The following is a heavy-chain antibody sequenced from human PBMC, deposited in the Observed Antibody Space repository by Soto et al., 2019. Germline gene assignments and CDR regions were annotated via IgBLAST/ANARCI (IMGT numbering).Heavy chain of an antibody. D-gene: IGHD3-16*01. CDR1: GGTFSSYA. J-gene: IGHJ2*01. V-gene: IGHV1-69*01. CDR2: IIPIFGTA. Sequence: QVQLVQSGAAVKKPGSSLKVSCKAPGGTFSSYAISWVRQAPGQGLEWMGGIIPIFGTANYAQKFKDRVTITADESTCTADMELSSLRSEDTAVYYCARDELAYPDYWYFDLWGRGTLVTVSS. CDR3: ARDELAYPDYWYFDL.